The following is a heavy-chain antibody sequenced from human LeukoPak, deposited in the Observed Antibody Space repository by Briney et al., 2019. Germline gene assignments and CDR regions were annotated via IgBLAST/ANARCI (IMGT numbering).Heavy chain of an antibody. J-gene: IGHJ4*02. CDR2: ISYDGSNK. V-gene: IGHV3-30*03. D-gene: IGHD2/OR15-2a*01. CDR3: ARLNIPVDY. Sequence: GGSLRLSCEASDFTFSSYGMHWVGQAPAKGLEWVAVISYDGSNKYYADSVKGRFTISRDNSKNTLYLQMNSLRAEDTAVYYCARLNIPVDYWGQGTLVTVSS. CDR1: DFTFSSYG.